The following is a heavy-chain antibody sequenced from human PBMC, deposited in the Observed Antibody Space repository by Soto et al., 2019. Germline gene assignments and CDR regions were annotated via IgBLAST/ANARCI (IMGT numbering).Heavy chain of an antibody. CDR3: ASGIQLWLRSINHGYSG. D-gene: IGHD5-18*01. J-gene: IGHJ4*02. Sequence: QVQLVQSGAEVKKPESSVKVSCKAPGGTFSTYAISWVRQAPGQGLEWMGGIIPMFGTANYAQRFQERVTITADESTNTVYMELSSLRSEDTAVYFCASGIQLWLRSINHGYSGWGQGTLVTVSS. V-gene: IGHV1-69*12. CDR1: GGTFSTYA. CDR2: IIPMFGTA.